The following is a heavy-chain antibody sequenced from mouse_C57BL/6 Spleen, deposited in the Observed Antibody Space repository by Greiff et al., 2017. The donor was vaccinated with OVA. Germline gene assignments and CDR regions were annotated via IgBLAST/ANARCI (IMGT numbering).Heavy chain of an antibody. Sequence: VQLQQSGAELVRPGASVKLSCTASGFNIKDYYMHWVKQRPEQGLEWIGRLDPEDGDTEYAPKFQGKATMTADTSSNTAYLQLSSLTSEDTAVYYCTTGDGYYLYYFDYWGQGTTLTVSS. D-gene: IGHD2-3*01. CDR1: GFNIKDYY. CDR3: TTGDGYYLYYFDY. CDR2: LDPEDGDT. J-gene: IGHJ2*01. V-gene: IGHV14-1*01.